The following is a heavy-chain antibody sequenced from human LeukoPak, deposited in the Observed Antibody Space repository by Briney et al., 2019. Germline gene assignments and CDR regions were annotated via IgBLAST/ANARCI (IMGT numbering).Heavy chain of an antibody. J-gene: IGHJ6*04. CDR1: GGTFSSYA. Sequence: SVKVSCKASGGTFSSYAISWVRQAPGQGLEWMGGIIPIFGTANYAQKFQGRVTITADESTSTAYMELSSLRSEDTAVYYCEWYSSSSGNMDVWGKGTTVTVSS. CDR3: EWYSSSSGNMDV. CDR2: IIPIFGTA. V-gene: IGHV1-69*13. D-gene: IGHD6-6*01.